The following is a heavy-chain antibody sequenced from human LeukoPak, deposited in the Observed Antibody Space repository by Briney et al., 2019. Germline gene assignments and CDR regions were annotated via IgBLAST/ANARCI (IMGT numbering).Heavy chain of an antibody. CDR2: ISGSGGST. V-gene: IGHV3-23*01. D-gene: IGHD1-26*01. Sequence: GGSLRLSCAASGFTFSSYAMSWVRQAPGKGLEWVSAISGSGGSTYYADSVKGRFTISRDNSKNTLYLQMNSLRAEDTAVYYCARALRIYYHFDYWGQGTLVTVSS. CDR3: ARALRIYYHFDY. CDR1: GFTFSSYA. J-gene: IGHJ4*02.